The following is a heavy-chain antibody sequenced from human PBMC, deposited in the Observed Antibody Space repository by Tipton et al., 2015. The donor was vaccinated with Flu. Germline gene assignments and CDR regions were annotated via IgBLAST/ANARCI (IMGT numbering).Heavy chain of an antibody. CDR3: AKDSVGDTAGPYYFDH. CDR2: IRFDDSNR. Sequence: SLRLSCAVSGFTFSSYGMYWVRQVPGKGLEWVAFIRFDDSNRYYADSVNGRFTISRDNSKNTLYLQMNSLRDEDTAVYHCAKDSVGDTAGPYYFDHWGQGALVTVSS. V-gene: IGHV3-30*02. CDR1: GFTFSSYG. D-gene: IGHD6-13*01. J-gene: IGHJ4*02.